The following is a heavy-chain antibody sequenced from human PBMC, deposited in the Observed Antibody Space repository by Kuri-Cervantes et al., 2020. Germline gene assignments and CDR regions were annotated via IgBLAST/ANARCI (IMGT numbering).Heavy chain of an antibody. CDR3: ARDHYSSSWYRPGYYYYGMDV. Sequence: GESLKISCAASGFTFSSYSMNWVRQAPGKGLEWVSYISSSSSTIYYADSVKGRFTISRDNAKNSLYLQMNSLRAEDTAVYYCARDHYSSSWYRPGYYYYGMDVWGQGTTVTVSS. D-gene: IGHD6-13*01. CDR2: ISSSSSTI. CDR1: GFTFSSYS. V-gene: IGHV3-48*04. J-gene: IGHJ6*02.